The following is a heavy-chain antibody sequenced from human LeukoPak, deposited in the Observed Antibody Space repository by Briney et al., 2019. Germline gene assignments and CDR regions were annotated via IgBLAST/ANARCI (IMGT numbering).Heavy chain of an antibody. V-gene: IGHV1-18*01. CDR1: GYTFTSYG. J-gene: IGHJ2*01. D-gene: IGHD6-19*01. Sequence: VASVKVSRKASGYTFTSYGISWVRQAPGQGLGWMGWISAYNGNTNYAQKLQGRVTMTTDTSTSTAYMELRSLRPDDTAVYYCARDRDPYSSGWLFDLWGRGTLVTVSS. CDR3: ARDRDPYSSGWLFDL. CDR2: ISAYNGNT.